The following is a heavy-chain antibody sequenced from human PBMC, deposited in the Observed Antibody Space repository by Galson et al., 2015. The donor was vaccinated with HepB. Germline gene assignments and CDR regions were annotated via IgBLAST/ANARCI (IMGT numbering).Heavy chain of an antibody. CDR2: VSYDGSNK. CDR3: ARGGGCTNGVCYGGAKGYFDL. V-gene: IGHV3-30*03. D-gene: IGHD2-8*01. J-gene: IGHJ2*01. CDR1: GFSFGTYG. Sequence: LRLSCAASGFSFGTYGMHWVHQAPGKGLEWVAVVSYDGSNKYYADSVKGRFTISRDNSKNTLYLQMDSLRTEDTTVYYCARGGGCTNGVCYGGAKGYFDLWGRGTLVTVSS.